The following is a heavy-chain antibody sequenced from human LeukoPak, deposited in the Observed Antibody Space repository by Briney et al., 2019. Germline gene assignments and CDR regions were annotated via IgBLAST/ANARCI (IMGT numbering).Heavy chain of an antibody. CDR2: ISASGGST. Sequence: PGGSLRLSCAVSGFTFSTYAMSWVRHAPGRGLEWVSGISASGGSTFYADSVKGRFTISGDTSKNMVYLQMTSLRAVDTAIYYCAKDGGDGYTGDHFDIWGQGTMVTVSS. CDR3: AKDGGDGYTGDHFDI. D-gene: IGHD5-24*01. CDR1: GFTFSTYA. V-gene: IGHV3-23*01. J-gene: IGHJ3*02.